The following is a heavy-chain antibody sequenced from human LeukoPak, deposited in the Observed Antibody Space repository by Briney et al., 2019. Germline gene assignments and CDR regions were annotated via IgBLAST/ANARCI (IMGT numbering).Heavy chain of an antibody. CDR3: ARHGSSYSFDY. V-gene: IGHV4-59*08. CDR1: GGSISSYY. J-gene: IGHJ4*02. D-gene: IGHD6-13*01. CDR2: IDFSGST. Sequence: PSETLSLTCTVSGGSISSYYWSWIRQPPGKGLEWIGYIDFSGSTNYNPSLKSRVTISVDTSKNQFSLKLSSVTAADTAVYYCARHGSSYSFDYWGLGTLVTVSS.